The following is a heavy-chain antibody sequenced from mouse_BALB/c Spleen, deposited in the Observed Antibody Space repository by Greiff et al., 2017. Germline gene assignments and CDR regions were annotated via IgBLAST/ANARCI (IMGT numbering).Heavy chain of an antibody. V-gene: IGHV5-9-4*01. J-gene: IGHJ3*01. CDR3: AREGYGGF. CDR1: GFTFSSYA. CDR2: ISSGGSYT. D-gene: IGHD2-10*02. Sequence: EVKLMESGGGLVKPGGSLKLSCAASGFTFSSYAMSWVRQSPEKRLEWVAEISSGGSYTYYPDTVTGRFTISRDNAKNTLYLEMSSLRSEDTAMYYCAREGYGGFWGQGTLVTVSA.